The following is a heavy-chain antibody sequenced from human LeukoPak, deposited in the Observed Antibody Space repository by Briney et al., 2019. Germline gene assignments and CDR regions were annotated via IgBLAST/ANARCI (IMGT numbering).Heavy chain of an antibody. V-gene: IGHV3-33*08. Sequence: GGSLRLSCAASGFTFSSYSMNWVRQAPGKGLEWVAVIWYDGSNKYYADSVKGRFTISRDNSKNTLYLQMNRLRAEDKAVYYCARDLTGRNYFDYWGQGTLVTVSS. J-gene: IGHJ4*02. D-gene: IGHD3-9*01. CDR3: ARDLTGRNYFDY. CDR2: IWYDGSNK. CDR1: GFTFSSYS.